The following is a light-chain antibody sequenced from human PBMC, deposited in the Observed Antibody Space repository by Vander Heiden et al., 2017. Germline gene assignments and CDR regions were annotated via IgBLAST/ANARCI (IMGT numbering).Light chain of an antibody. V-gene: IGLV5-45*03. CDR3: MIWHSSAWV. CDR1: SGMNVGTYR. J-gene: IGLJ3*02. Sequence: QAVLTQPSSLSASPGASASPTCTLRSGMNVGTYRIYWYQQKPGSPPQYLLNYKSDSDKHQGSGVPSRFSGSKDASANAGILLISGLQSEDEADYYCMIWHSSAWVFGGGTKLTVL. CDR2: YKSDSDK.